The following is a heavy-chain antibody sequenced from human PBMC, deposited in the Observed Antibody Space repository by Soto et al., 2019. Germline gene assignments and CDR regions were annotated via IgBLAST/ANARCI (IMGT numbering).Heavy chain of an antibody. CDR1: GYTFTSYG. Sequence: PGPSVKVSCKASGYTFTSYGISWVRQAPGQGLEWMGWISAYNGNTNYAQKLQGRVTMTTDTSTSTAYMELRSLRSDDTAVYYCARDRQWELLHLYYYGMDVWGQGTTVTVSS. CDR3: ARDRQWELLHLYYYGMDV. V-gene: IGHV1-18*01. D-gene: IGHD1-26*01. J-gene: IGHJ6*02. CDR2: ISAYNGNT.